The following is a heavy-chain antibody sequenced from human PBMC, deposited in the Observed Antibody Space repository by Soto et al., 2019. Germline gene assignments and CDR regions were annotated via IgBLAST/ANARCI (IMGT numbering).Heavy chain of an antibody. V-gene: IGHV1-58*02. J-gene: IGHJ6*02. CDR2: INVDNGDT. CDR3: AAANAPFYYYYGMDV. Sequence: ASVKVSCKASGYTFTTYTMHWVRQAPGQSLEWMGWINVDNGDTNYAQKFQERVTITRDMSTSTAYMELSSLRSEDTAVYYCAAANAPFYYYYGMDVWGQGTTVTVSS. D-gene: IGHD2-2*01. CDR1: GYTFTTYT.